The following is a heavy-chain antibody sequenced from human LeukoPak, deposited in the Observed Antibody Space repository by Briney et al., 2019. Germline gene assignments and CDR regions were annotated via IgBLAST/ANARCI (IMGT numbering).Heavy chain of an antibody. CDR3: ARNIRSPYYYYMDV. V-gene: IGHV4-59*01. CDR1: GGSISSYY. Sequence: SETLSLTCTVSGGSISSYYWSWIRQPPGKGLEWIGYIYYSGSTNYNPSLKSRVTISVDTSKNQFSLKLSSVTAADTAVYYCARNIRSPYYYYMDVWGKGTTVTVSS. D-gene: IGHD2/OR15-2a*01. CDR2: IYYSGST. J-gene: IGHJ6*03.